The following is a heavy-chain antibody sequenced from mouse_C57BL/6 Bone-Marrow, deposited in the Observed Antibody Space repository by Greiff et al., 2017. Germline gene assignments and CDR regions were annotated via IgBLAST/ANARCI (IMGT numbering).Heavy chain of an antibody. CDR3: ARHGYYGSSPYYFDY. CDR1: GFTFSDYY. Sequence: EVMLVESGGGLVQPGGSLKLSCAASGFTFSDYYMYWVRQTPEKRLEWVAYISNGGGSTYYPDTVKGRFTISRDNAKNTLYLQMSRLKSEDTAMYYCARHGYYGSSPYYFDYWGQGTTLTVSS. CDR2: ISNGGGST. V-gene: IGHV5-12*01. D-gene: IGHD1-1*01. J-gene: IGHJ2*01.